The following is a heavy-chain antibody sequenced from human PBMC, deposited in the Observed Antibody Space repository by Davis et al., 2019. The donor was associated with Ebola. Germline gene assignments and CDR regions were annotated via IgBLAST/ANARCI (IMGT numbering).Heavy chain of an antibody. Sequence: GESLKISCAASGFTFSNAWMNWVRQAPGKGLEWVGRIKSKTDGGTTDYAAPVKGRFTISRDNAKNSLYLQMNSLRAEDTAVYYCARVQYDYIWGSYRTSLDYYYYGMDVWGQGTTVTVSS. CDR3: ARVQYDYIWGSYRTSLDYYYYGMDV. CDR2: IKSKTDGGTT. V-gene: IGHV3-15*07. D-gene: IGHD3-16*02. J-gene: IGHJ6*02. CDR1: GFTFSNAW.